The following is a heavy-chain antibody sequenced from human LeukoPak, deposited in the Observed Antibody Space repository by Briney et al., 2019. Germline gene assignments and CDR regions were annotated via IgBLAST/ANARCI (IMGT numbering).Heavy chain of an antibody. Sequence: AASVKVSCKASGYTFTSYYMHWVRQAPGQGLEWMGINNPSGGSTSYAQKFQGRVTMTRDTSTSTVYMELSSLRSEDTAVYYCARDFLPAAPFDYWGQGTLVTVSS. CDR3: ARDFLPAAPFDY. V-gene: IGHV1-46*01. D-gene: IGHD2-2*01. CDR2: NNPSGGST. J-gene: IGHJ4*02. CDR1: GYTFTSYY.